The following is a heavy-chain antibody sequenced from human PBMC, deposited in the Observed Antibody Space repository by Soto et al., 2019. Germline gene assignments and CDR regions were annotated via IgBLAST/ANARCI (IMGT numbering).Heavy chain of an antibody. D-gene: IGHD2-8*01. CDR1: GFTFSSYG. V-gene: IGHV3-30*18. Sequence: PGGSLRLSCAASGFTFSSYGMHWVRQAPGKGLEWVAVISYDGSNKYYADSGKGRFTISRDNSKNTLYLQMNSLRAEDTAVYYCAKDTAGVLMVYGPTSPTDVWGQGTTVTVSS. CDR3: AKDTAGVLMVYGPTSPTDV. J-gene: IGHJ6*02. CDR2: ISYDGSNK.